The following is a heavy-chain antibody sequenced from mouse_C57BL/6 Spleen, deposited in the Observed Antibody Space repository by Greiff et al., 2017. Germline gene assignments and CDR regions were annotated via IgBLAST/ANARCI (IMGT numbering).Heavy chain of an antibody. CDR1: GFNIKDYY. CDR3: TRHYYGSSYGFAY. J-gene: IGHJ3*01. D-gene: IGHD1-1*01. Sequence: EVQLQQSGAELVRPGASVKLSCTASGFNIKDYYMHWVKQRPEQGLEWIGRIDPEDGDTEYAPKFQGKATMTADTSSNTAYLQLSSLTSEDTAVYYCTRHYYGSSYGFAYWGQGTLVTVSA. CDR2: IDPEDGDT. V-gene: IGHV14-1*01.